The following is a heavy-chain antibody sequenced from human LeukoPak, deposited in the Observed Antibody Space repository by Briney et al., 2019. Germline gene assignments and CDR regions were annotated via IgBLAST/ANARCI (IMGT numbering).Heavy chain of an antibody. V-gene: IGHV1-58*02. CDR1: GFTFTSSA. CDR2: IVVGSGNT. CDR3: AASIVGATKPSGYYYYGMDV. J-gene: IGHJ6*02. Sequence: SVKVSCKASGFTFTSSAMQWVRQARGQRLEWIGRIVVGSGNTNYAQKFQERVTITRDMSTSTAYMELSSLRSEDTAVYYCAASIVGATKPSGYYYYGMDVWGQGTTVTVSS. D-gene: IGHD1-26*01.